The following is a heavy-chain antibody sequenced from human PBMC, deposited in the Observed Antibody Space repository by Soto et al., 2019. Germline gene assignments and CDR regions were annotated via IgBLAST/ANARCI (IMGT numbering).Heavy chain of an antibody. V-gene: IGHV1-18*01. CDR2: ISAYNGNT. Sequence: ASVKVSCKASGYTFTSYGISWVRQAPGQGLEWMGWISAYNGNTNYAQKLQGRVTMTTDTSTSTAYMELRSLRSDDTAVYYCAREPWRIPTPLLYFDYWGQGTLVTVSS. CDR1: GYTFTSYG. D-gene: IGHD2-15*01. CDR3: AREPWRIPTPLLYFDY. J-gene: IGHJ4*02.